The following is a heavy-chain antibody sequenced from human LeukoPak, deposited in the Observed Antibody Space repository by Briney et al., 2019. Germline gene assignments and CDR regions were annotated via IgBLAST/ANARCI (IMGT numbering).Heavy chain of an antibody. V-gene: IGHV4-34*01. D-gene: IGHD3-9*01. CDR3: ARDPGDILTGYPYDY. CDR1: GGSFSGYY. J-gene: IGHJ4*02. Sequence: SETLSLTCAVYGGSFSGYYWSWIRQPPGKGLGWIGEINHSGSTNYNPSLKSRVTISVDTSKNQFSLKLSSVTAADTAVYYCARDPGDILTGYPYDYWGQETLVTVSS. CDR2: INHSGST.